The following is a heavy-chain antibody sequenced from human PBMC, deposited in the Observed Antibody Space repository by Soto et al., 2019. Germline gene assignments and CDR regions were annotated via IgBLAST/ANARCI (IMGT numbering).Heavy chain of an antibody. CDR3: ARDQGVVVTADNWFDP. V-gene: IGHV4-4*07. J-gene: IGHJ5*02. CDR1: GGSITDYS. Sequence: SETLSLTCTVSGGSITDYSWVWIRQPAGKGLEWIGRIFSSGSTNYNPSLKGRITMSLDTSKNQFSLKLNSATATDAAVYFCARDQGVVVTADNWFDPWGQGILVTVSS. D-gene: IGHD2-21*02. CDR2: IFSSGST.